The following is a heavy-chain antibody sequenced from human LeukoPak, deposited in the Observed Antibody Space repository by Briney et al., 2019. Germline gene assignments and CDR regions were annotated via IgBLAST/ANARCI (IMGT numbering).Heavy chain of an antibody. V-gene: IGHV3-23*01. CDR2: FSGSGGST. J-gene: IGHJ3*02. CDR1: GFTFSSYA. Sequence: PGGSLRLSCAASGFTFSSYAMSWVRQAPGKGLEWVSTFSGSGGSTHYADSVKGRFTISRDNSKNTLYLQMNSLRAEDTAVYYCARDRPTKWELRTGICDIWGQGTMVTVSS. CDR3: ARDRPTKWELRTGICDI. D-gene: IGHD1-26*01.